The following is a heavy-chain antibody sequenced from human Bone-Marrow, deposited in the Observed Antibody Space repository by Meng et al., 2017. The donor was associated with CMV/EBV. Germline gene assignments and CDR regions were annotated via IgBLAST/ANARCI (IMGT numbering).Heavy chain of an antibody. J-gene: IGHJ4*02. Sequence: GFTVSAYYMSRIRQAPGKGLEWGSYIRSSGSTISYADSVKGRFTISRDNAKNSLYLQMNSLRAEDTAVYYCARVRADSSGYSGDYWGQGTLVTVSS. CDR1: GFTVSAYY. CDR2: IRSSGSTI. CDR3: ARVRADSSGYSGDY. D-gene: IGHD3-22*01. V-gene: IGHV3-11*01.